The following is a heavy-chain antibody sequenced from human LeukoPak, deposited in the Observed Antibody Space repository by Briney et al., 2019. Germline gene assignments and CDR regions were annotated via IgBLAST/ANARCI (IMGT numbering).Heavy chain of an antibody. CDR2: INSDGSST. CDR3: ARVRAVADSNWFDP. J-gene: IGHJ5*02. Sequence: AGGSLRLSCAASGFTFSSYWMHWVRQAPGKGLVWVSRINSDGSSTSYADSVKGRFTISRDNAKNTLYLQMNSLRAEDTAVYYCARVRAVADSNWFDPWGQGTLVTVPS. D-gene: IGHD6-19*01. CDR1: GFTFSSYW. V-gene: IGHV3-74*01.